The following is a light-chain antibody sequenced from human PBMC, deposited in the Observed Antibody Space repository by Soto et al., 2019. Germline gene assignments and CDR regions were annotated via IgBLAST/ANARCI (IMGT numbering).Light chain of an antibody. Sequence: QSALTQPASVSGSPGQSITISCTGTSSDVGAYNYDSWYQQYPGEAPKVIIYDVSHRPAGVSNRFSGSKSGNTASLTISGLQTQDEADYYCSSYTSATTYVFGTGTNSPS. CDR3: SSYTSATTYV. CDR1: SSDVGAYNY. CDR2: DVS. V-gene: IGLV2-14*01. J-gene: IGLJ1*01.